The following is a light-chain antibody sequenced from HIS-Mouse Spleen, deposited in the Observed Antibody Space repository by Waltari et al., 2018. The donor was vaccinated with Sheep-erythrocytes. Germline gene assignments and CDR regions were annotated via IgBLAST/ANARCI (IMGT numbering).Light chain of an antibody. Sequence: QSALTQPASVSASPGQSIPISCTGPRSHVGGYNLVSWYQQHPGKAPKLMIYEGSKRPSGVSNRFSGSKSGNTASLTISGLQAEDEADYYCCSYAGSSTPWVFGGGTKLTVL. CDR2: EGS. J-gene: IGLJ3*02. CDR1: RSHVGGYNL. CDR3: CSYAGSSTPWV. V-gene: IGLV2-23*01.